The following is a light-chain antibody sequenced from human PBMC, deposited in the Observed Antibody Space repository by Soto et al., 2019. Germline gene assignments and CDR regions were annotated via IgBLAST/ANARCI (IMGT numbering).Light chain of an antibody. CDR2: AAT. Sequence: EVVLTQSPGTLSLSPGERATLSCRASQSVADSYLAWYQQKPGRAPRLLFYAATRRATGIPDRFSGSGSGTDFTLTISTLEPDDFVVYYCQHYGASPKYTFGQGTKLEIK. V-gene: IGKV3-20*01. J-gene: IGKJ2*01. CDR3: QHYGASPKYT. CDR1: QSVADSY.